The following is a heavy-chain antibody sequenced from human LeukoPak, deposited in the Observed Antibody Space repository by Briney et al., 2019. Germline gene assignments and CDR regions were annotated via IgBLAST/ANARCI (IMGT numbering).Heavy chain of an antibody. V-gene: IGHV4-59*08. Sequence: PSETLSLTCAVSGGSISTYYWNWIRQPLGKGLEWIGYIYNTGSTIYNPSLKSRVTISVDTSKNQFSLRLSSVTAADTAVYYCARIAVAATGYNWFDPWGQGTLVTVSS. CDR2: IYNTGST. CDR3: ARIAVAATGYNWFDP. J-gene: IGHJ5*02. CDR1: GGSISTYY. D-gene: IGHD6-19*01.